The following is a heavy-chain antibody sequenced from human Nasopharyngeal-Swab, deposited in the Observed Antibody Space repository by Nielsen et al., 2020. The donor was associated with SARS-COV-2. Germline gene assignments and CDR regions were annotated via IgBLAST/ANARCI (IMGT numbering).Heavy chain of an antibody. D-gene: IGHD4-17*01. CDR1: GFDLRSHS. CDR3: ARERTLRAKFGF. J-gene: IGHJ4*02. V-gene: IGHV3-21*06. Sequence: GESLKIPCTVSGFDLRSHSMNWIRQAPGKGLEWVSSLNSNSRDIYYLESVKGRFTISRDNAKSSASLVMNGRRAEDTAVYYCARERTLRAKFGFWGQRTWVTVSS. CDR2: LNSNSRDI.